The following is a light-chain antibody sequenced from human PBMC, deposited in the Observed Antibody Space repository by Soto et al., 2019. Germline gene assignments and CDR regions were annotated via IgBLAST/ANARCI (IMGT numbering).Light chain of an antibody. CDR3: QKYNSWTLT. CDR1: QSVSTN. CDR2: DAS. V-gene: IGKV3-15*01. Sequence: EPVMTQSPATLSLSPGESATLSCRASQSVSTNLAWYQQKPGQTPRLLIYDASIRATSGPDNLSGSGSGTEFNLTIGSLQSEDFAVYYCQKYNSWTLTCGGGTKVDIK. J-gene: IGKJ4*01.